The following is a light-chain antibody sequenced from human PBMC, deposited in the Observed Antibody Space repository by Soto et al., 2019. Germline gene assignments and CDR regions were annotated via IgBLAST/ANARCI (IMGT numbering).Light chain of an antibody. CDR2: GDS. V-gene: IGLV1-40*01. CDR3: QSYDRSLSGYV. J-gene: IGLJ1*01. CDR1: SSNIGAGYH. Sequence: QSVLTQPPSVSGAPGQRVTISCTGSSSNIGAGYHVHWYQQLPGAAPKLLIFGDSNRPSGVPDRFSGSKSGTSASLAITGLQTDDEADYYCQSYDRSLSGYVLGTGTKLTVL.